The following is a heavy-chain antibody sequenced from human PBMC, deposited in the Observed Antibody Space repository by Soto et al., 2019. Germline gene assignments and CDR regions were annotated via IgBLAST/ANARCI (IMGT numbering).Heavy chain of an antibody. V-gene: IGHV3-21*01. CDR1: GFTFSSYS. D-gene: IGHD2-15*01. CDR3: ARDRLVAATSAPPYCYYGMDV. CDR2: ISSSSRYI. Sequence: LRLSCATSGFTFSSYSMNWVRQAPGMGLEWVSSISSSSRYIYYADSVRGRFTISRDNAKDSLYLQINSLRAEDTAVYYCARDRLVAATSAPPYCYYGMDVWGQGTTVTVSS. J-gene: IGHJ6*02.